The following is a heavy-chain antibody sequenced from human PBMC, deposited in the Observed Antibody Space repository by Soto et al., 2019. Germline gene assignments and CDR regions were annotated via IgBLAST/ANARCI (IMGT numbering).Heavy chain of an antibody. V-gene: IGHV4-4*02. Sequence: SETLSLTCAVSSGSISSSNWWSWVRQPPGKGLEWIGEIYHSGSTNYNPSLKSRVTISVDKSKNQFSLKLSSVTAADTAVYYCARGAARRLGSGYYKHFDYWGQGTLVTVSS. CDR2: IYHSGST. D-gene: IGHD3-3*01. J-gene: IGHJ4*02. CDR3: ARGAARRLGSGYYKHFDY. CDR1: SGSISSSNW.